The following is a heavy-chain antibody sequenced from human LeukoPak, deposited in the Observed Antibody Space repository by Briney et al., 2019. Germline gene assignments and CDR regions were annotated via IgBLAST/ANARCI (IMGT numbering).Heavy chain of an antibody. D-gene: IGHD5-12*01. CDR2: ISSSSSYT. CDR3: ASGDDYDYYFDY. J-gene: IGHJ4*02. V-gene: IGHV3-11*06. CDR1: GFTFSDYY. Sequence: GGSLRLSCAASGFTFSDYYMSWIRQAPGKGLEGVSYISSSSSYTNYADSVKGRFTISRDNSKNTLYLQMNSLRAEDTAVYYCASGDDYDYYFDYWGQGTLVTVSS.